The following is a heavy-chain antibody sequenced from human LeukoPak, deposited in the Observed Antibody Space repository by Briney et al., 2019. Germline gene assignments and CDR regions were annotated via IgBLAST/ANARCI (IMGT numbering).Heavy chain of an antibody. CDR2: IYYSGST. Sequence: SETLSLTCTVPGGSVGSGSYYWSWIRQPPGKGLEWIGYIYYSGSTNYNPSLKSRVTISVDTSKNQFSLKLSSVTAADTAVYYCAREVVVIAAFDYWGQGTLVTVSS. D-gene: IGHD2-21*01. V-gene: IGHV4-61*01. J-gene: IGHJ4*02. CDR1: GGSVGSGSYY. CDR3: AREVVVIAAFDY.